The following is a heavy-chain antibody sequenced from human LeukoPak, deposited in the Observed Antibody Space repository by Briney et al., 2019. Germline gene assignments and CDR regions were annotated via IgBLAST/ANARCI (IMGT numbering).Heavy chain of an antibody. D-gene: IGHD6-6*01. V-gene: IGHV4-4*07. CDR2: IYTSGST. CDR3: AGAQGFGIAAPGWFDP. Sequence: SETLSLTCTVSGGSISSYYWSWIRQPAGKGLEWIGRIYTSGSTNYNPSLKSRVTMSVDTSKNQFSLKLSSVTAADTAVYYCAGAQGFGIAAPGWFDPWGQGTLVTVSS. J-gene: IGHJ5*02. CDR1: GGSISSYY.